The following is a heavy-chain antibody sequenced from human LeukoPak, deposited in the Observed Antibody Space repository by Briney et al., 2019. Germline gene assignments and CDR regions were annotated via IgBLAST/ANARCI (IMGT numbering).Heavy chain of an antibody. Sequence: SETLSLTCTVSGGSISSSSYYWGWIRQPPGKGLEWIGSIYYSGSTYYNPSLKSRVTISVDTSKNQFSLELSSVTAADTAVYYCARGLRYFDWYFSDWGQGTLVTVSS. CDR1: GGSISSSSYY. J-gene: IGHJ4*02. CDR3: ARGLRYFDWYFSD. V-gene: IGHV4-39*01. D-gene: IGHD3-9*01. CDR2: IYYSGST.